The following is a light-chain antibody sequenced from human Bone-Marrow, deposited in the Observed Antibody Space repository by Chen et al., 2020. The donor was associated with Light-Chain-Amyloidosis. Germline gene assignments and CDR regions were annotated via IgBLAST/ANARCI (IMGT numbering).Light chain of an antibody. J-gene: IGLJ2*01. CDR1: TSNIGTYT. CDR2: SDN. V-gene: IGLV1-44*01. CDR3: AAWDDSLNGVV. Sequence: QSVLTQPPSTSGTPGQRVTISCSGSTSNIGTYTVNWYCQVPGTAPRLLIQSDNQRPSGVPDRFSGSKSGTSASLAISWLQSEDEADYYCAAWDDSLNGVVFGGGTKLTVL.